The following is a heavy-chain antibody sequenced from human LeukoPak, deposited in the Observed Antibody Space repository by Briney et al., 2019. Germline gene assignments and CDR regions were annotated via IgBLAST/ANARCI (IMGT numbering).Heavy chain of an antibody. CDR2: IFTRGTT. V-gene: IGHV4-61*09. CDR1: GGSISSGSYY. Sequence: SETLSLTCTVSGGSISSGSYYWNWIRQPAGKGLEWLGNIFTRGTTNYNASLESRLTISLDTARNQFSLSLRSVTAADTAIYFCARSSLAVYFNYWGQGTLVTASS. CDR3: ARSSLAVYFNY. J-gene: IGHJ4*02. D-gene: IGHD6-19*01.